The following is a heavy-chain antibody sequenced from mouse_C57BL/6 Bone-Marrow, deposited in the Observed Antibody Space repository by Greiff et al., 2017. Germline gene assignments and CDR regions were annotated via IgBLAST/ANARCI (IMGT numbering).Heavy chain of an antibody. CDR2: IDPENGDT. CDR1: GFNIKDDY. D-gene: IGHD2-1*01. Sequence: VQLQQSGAELVRPGASVKLSCTASGFNIKDDYMHWVKQRPEQGLEWIGWIDPENGDTEYASKFQGKATITADTSSNTAYLQLSSLTSEDTAVYYCTTSFYNGNPYYFDYWGQGTTLTVSS. J-gene: IGHJ2*01. CDR3: TTSFYNGNPYYFDY. V-gene: IGHV14-4*01.